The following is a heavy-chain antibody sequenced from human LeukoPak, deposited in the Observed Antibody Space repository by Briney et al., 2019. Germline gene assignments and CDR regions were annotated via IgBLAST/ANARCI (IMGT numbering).Heavy chain of an antibody. CDR3: AKGNWRYFDY. CDR2: ISGSGDST. J-gene: IGHJ4*02. D-gene: IGHD1-1*01. V-gene: IGHV3-23*01. CDR1: GFTFSSYP. Sequence: GGSLRLSCAASGFTFSSYPMSWVRQAPGKGLEWVSGISGSGDSTWYADSVKGRFTISRDNSKNTLYVQMNSLGADDTAVYYCAKGNWRYFDYWGQGTLVTVSS.